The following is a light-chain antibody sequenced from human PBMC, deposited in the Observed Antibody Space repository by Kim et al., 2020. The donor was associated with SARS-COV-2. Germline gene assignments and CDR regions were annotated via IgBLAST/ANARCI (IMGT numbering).Light chain of an antibody. V-gene: IGLV1-40*01. CDR2: DNT. CDR3: LSYDSSLSAL. Sequence: GQAVIISCSGGSSNIGAGYHVHWYQQLPGTAPKLLIYDNTHRPSGVPDRFSASKSGTSASLAITGLQAEDEADYYCLSYDSSLSALFGGGTQLTVL. CDR1: SSNIGAGYH. J-gene: IGLJ2*01.